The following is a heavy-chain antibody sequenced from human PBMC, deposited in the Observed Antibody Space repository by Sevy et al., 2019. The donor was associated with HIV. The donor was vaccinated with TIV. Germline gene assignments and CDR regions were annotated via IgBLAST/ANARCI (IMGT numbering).Heavy chain of an antibody. J-gene: IGHJ4*02. D-gene: IGHD5-18*01. Sequence: GGSLRLSCVASGFTFSDSWMTWVRQAPGKGLERIAFINEDGSRLGYVDSVRGRFTISRENTKNSLYLQMNSLRAEDTDGYFCARDRAYSALDYWGQGTLVTVSS. CDR2: INEDGSRL. V-gene: IGHV3-7*01. CDR1: GFTFSDSW. CDR3: ARDRAYSALDY.